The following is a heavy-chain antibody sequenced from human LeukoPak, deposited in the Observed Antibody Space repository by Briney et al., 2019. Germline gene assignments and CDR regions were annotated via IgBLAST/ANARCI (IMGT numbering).Heavy chain of an antibody. D-gene: IGHD1-26*01. V-gene: IGHV1-8*01. CDR2: MNPNSGNT. Sequence: ASVKVSCKASGYTFTSYDINWVRQATGQGLEWMGWMNPNSGNTGYAQKFQGRVTMTRNTSISTAYMELSSLRSEDTAVYYCAADWEGGDYYYYYMDVWGKGTTVTVSS. CDR1: GYTFTSYD. CDR3: AADWEGGDYYYYYMDV. J-gene: IGHJ6*03.